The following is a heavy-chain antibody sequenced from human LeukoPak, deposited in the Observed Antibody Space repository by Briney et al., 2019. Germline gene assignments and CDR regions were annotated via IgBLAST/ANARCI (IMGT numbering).Heavy chain of an antibody. J-gene: IGHJ6*03. CDR3: ARGRVSSSTWYSTYYYFFYMDF. CDR2: VDHTGST. Sequence: SETLSLTCTVSDDSITMYYWTWIRQPPGKGLEWIGYVDHTGSTKFNPSLNGRVSISRDTSNYFFSLRLRSVTAADTAVYFCARGRVSSSTWYSTYYYFFYMDFWGKGTTVTVSS. D-gene: IGHD4-11*01. V-gene: IGHV4-59*01. CDR1: DDSITMYY.